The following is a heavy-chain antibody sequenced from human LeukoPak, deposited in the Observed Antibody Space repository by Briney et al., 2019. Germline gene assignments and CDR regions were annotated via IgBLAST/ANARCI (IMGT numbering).Heavy chain of an antibody. CDR3: ARALQDIVVVPAAAFGY. CDR1: GGSISSSSYY. CDR2: IYYSGST. Sequence: SETLSLTCTVSGGSISSSSYYWGWIRQPPGKGLEWIGSIYYSGSTYYNPSLKSRVTISVDTSKNQFSLKLSSVTAADTAVYYCARALQDIVVVPAAAFGYWGQGTLVTVSS. V-gene: IGHV4-39*01. D-gene: IGHD2-2*01. J-gene: IGHJ4*02.